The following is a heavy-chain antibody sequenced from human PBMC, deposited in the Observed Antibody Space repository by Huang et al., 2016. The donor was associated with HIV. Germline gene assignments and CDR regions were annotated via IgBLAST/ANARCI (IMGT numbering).Heavy chain of an antibody. D-gene: IGHD4-17*01. J-gene: IGHJ4*02. Sequence: EVQLVESGGGLVQPGGSLRLSCAASGFTFSSYSMNWVRQATGKGLEWVSYISSSSTIYYADSVKGRFNIARDDAKNSLYLQMNSLRAEDTAVYYCAREDRQYGDYLQDAGCLDYWGQGTLVTVSS. CDR2: ISSSSTI. CDR3: AREDRQYGDYLQDAGCLDY. V-gene: IGHV3-48*01. CDR1: GFTFSSYS.